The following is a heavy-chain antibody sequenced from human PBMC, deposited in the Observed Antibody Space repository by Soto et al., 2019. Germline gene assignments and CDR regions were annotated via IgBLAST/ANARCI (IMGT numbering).Heavy chain of an antibody. CDR1: GGSISSSDYY. CDR3: ARQSGTYSYDY. J-gene: IGHJ4*02. Sequence: PSETLSLTCTVSGGSISSSDYYWGWIRQPPGKGLEWIGSGYYSGSAYYNPSLKSRVTISVDTSKNHFSLKLSSVTAADTAVYYCARQSGTYSYDYWGQGTLVTVSS. V-gene: IGHV4-39*01. CDR2: GYYSGSA. D-gene: IGHD1-26*01.